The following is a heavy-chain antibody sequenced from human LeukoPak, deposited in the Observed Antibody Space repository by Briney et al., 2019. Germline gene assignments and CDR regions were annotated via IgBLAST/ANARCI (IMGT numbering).Heavy chain of an antibody. J-gene: IGHJ4*02. CDR3: ARVRIAAAGSYEFDY. CDR2: IYYSGST. D-gene: IGHD6-13*01. Sequence: PSETLSLTCTVSGGSVSSGSYYWSWIRQPPGEGLEWIGYIYYSGSTNYNPSLKSRVTISVDTSKNQFSLKLSSVTAADTAVYYCARVRIAAAGSYEFDYWGQGTLVTVSS. V-gene: IGHV4-61*01. CDR1: GGSVSSGSYY.